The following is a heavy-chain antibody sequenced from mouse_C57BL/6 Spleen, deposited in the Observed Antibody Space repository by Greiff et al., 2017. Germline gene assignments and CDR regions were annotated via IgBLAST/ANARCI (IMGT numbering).Heavy chain of an antibody. Sequence: EVQLQQSGPVLVKPGASVKMSCKASGYTFTDYYMNWVKQSHGKSLEWIGVINPYNGGTSYNQKFKGKATWTVDKSSSTAYMELNSLTSEDSAVYYCARTHYAMDYWGQGTSVTVSS. V-gene: IGHV1-19*01. CDR3: ARTHYAMDY. J-gene: IGHJ4*01. CDR1: GYTFTDYY. CDR2: INPYNGGT.